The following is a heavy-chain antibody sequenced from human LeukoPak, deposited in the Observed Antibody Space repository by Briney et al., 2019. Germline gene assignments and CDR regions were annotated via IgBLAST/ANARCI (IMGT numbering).Heavy chain of an antibody. CDR2: IYNSEST. CDR3: ARVGLRAAAGTDY. CDR1: GGSISSRSYY. J-gene: IGHJ4*02. V-gene: IGHV4-39*01. Sequence: SETLSLTCTVSGGSISSRSYYWGWIRQPPGKGLEWIGSIYNSESTYYNPSLKSRVTISVDTSKNQFSLKLSSVTAADTAVYYCARVGLRAAAGTDYWGQGTLVTVSS. D-gene: IGHD6-13*01.